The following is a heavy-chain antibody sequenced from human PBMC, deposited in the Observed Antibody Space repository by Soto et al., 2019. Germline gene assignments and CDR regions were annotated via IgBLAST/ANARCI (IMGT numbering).Heavy chain of an antibody. Sequence: DVQLLESGGGLVQPGGSLRLSCAASGFIFSKYDMIWVRQAPGKGQEWVSGITGSGNTIEYAASVKGRFTISRDNSRNTVDLQMNSLRAEDTGMYYCAKDDISGDGLWLVSDWGQGTLVTVS. V-gene: IGHV3-23*01. D-gene: IGHD2-21*02. CDR2: ITGSGNTI. J-gene: IGHJ4*02. CDR1: GFIFSKYD. CDR3: AKDDISGDGLWLVSD.